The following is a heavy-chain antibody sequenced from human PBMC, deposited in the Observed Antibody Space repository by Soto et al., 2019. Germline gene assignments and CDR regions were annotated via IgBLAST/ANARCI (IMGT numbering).Heavy chain of an antibody. D-gene: IGHD3-9*01. CDR3: AREYYGLLTGYYPDY. CDR1: GFPFSSYW. Sequence: EVQLVESGGDLVQRGGSLRLSCAASGFPFSSYWMHWVRHTPGKGLDWVARISGDGVTTYYADSVTGRFTVSRDNAKNTLSLQISGLRAEYTAVYYCAREYYGLLTGYYPDYWGQGTLVSVSS. J-gene: IGHJ4*02. V-gene: IGHV3-74*01. CDR2: ISGDGVTT.